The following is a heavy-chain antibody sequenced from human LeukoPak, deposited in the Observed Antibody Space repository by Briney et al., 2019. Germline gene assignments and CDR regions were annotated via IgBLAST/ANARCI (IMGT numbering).Heavy chain of an antibody. CDR1: GFTFSSYW. D-gene: IGHD3-10*01. J-gene: IGHJ4*02. CDR2: IKQDGSEK. V-gene: IGHV3-7*01. Sequence: GGSLRLSCAASGFTFSSYWMSWVRQAPGKGLEWVANIKQDGSEKYYVDSVKDRFTISRDNAKNSLYLQMNSLRAEDTAVYYCAREGGINYYGSGSYPLGYWGQGTLVTVSS. CDR3: AREGGINYYGSGSYPLGY.